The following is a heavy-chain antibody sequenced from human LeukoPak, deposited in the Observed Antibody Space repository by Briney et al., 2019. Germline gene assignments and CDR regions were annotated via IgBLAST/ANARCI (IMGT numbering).Heavy chain of an antibody. Sequence: PGGSLRLSCAASGFTFSSYAMSWVRQAPGKGLEWVSAISGSGGSTYYADSVKGRFTISRDNSKNTLYLQMNSLRAEDTAVYYCAKDQEGSGSGFPVAGYYYYGMDVWGKGTTVTVSS. CDR1: GFTFSSYA. CDR2: ISGSGGST. V-gene: IGHV3-23*01. D-gene: IGHD6-19*01. J-gene: IGHJ6*04. CDR3: AKDQEGSGSGFPVAGYYYYGMDV.